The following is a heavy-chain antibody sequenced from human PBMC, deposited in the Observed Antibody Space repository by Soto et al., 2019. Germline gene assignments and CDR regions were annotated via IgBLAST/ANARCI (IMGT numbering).Heavy chain of an antibody. CDR1: GYTLTELS. Sequence: ASVKVSCRVSGYTLTELSMHWVRQAPGKGLEWMGGFDPEDGETIYAQKFQGRVTMTEDTSTDTAYMELSSLRSEDTAVYYCATGGGITMIVAHFDYWGQGTLVTVSS. CDR3: ATGGGITMIVAHFDY. V-gene: IGHV1-24*01. CDR2: FDPEDGET. J-gene: IGHJ4*02. D-gene: IGHD3-22*01.